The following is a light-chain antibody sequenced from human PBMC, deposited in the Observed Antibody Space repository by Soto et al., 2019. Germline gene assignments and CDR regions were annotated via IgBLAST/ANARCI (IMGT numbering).Light chain of an antibody. CDR2: DTS. Sequence: QAVVTQEPSLTVSPGGTVTLICGSSTGAVTSGHYPFWFQQKPGQAPRTLIYDTSNKHSWTPARFSGSLLGGKAALTLSGAQPEDEADYYCLIAYSGVVVFGVGTKLTVL. CDR1: TGAVTSGHY. J-gene: IGLJ2*01. CDR3: LIAYSGVVV. V-gene: IGLV7-46*01.